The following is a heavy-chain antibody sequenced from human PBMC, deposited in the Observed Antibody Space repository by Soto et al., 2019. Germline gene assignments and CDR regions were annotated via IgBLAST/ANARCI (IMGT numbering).Heavy chain of an antibody. D-gene: IGHD2-21*01. Sequence: SETLSLTCSVSGASVSSGAYSWTWIRQPPGRGLEWIGYIHSSGGTNYNPSLKSRVTISADTSKNQFSLNLSSVTAADTAVYYCATLPPRIVVVFTEMPTWGQGILVTVSS. J-gene: IGHJ5*02. CDR1: GASVSSGAYS. CDR2: IHSSGGT. CDR3: ATLPPRIVVVFTEMPT. V-gene: IGHV4-61*08.